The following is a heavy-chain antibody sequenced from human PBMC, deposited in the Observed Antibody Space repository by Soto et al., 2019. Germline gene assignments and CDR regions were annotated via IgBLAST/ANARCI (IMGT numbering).Heavy chain of an antibody. CDR3: ARYNWNERVDY. D-gene: IGHD1-20*01. Sequence: PSETLSLTCTVSGGSISSSDYYWGWIRQPPGKGLEWIGSFYYSGNTYYNPSLKSRVTISVDTSKNQFSLKVRSVTAADTSVYFCARYNWNERVDYWGQGTLVTVSS. CDR2: FYYSGNT. CDR1: GGSISSSDYY. J-gene: IGHJ4*02. V-gene: IGHV4-39*01.